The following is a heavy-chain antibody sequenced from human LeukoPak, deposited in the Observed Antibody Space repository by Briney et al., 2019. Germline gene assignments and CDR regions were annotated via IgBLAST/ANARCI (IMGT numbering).Heavy chain of an antibody. V-gene: IGHV4-59*01. D-gene: IGHD6-13*01. Sequence: SETLSLTCTVSGGSISSYYWSWIRQPPGKELEWIGYIYYSGSTNYNPSLKSRVTISVDTSKNQFSLKLSSVTAADTAVYYCARVESSWYIEKWGQGTLVTVSS. J-gene: IGHJ4*02. CDR1: GGSISSYY. CDR2: IYYSGST. CDR3: ARVESSWYIEK.